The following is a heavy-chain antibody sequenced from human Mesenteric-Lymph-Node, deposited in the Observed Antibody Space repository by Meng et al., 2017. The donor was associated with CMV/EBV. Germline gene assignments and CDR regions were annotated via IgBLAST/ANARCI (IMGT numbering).Heavy chain of an antibody. J-gene: IGHJ4*02. CDR3: ARGPKVLPPAHHFDY. Sequence: GESLKISCAASGFTVSSNYMSWVRQAPGKGLEWVSVIYSGGSTYYADSVKGRFTISRDNSKNTLYLQMNSLRVEDTAVYYCARGPKVLPPAHHFDYWGQGAQVTVSS. CDR1: GFTVSSNY. CDR2: IYSGGST. V-gene: IGHV3-53*01. D-gene: IGHD2-2*01.